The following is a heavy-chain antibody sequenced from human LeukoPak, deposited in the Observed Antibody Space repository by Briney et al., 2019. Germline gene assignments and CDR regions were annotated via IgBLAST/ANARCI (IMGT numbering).Heavy chain of an antibody. CDR3: AKLYYYGSGSYYKAKYYFDY. CDR2: ISGSGGST. J-gene: IGHJ4*02. V-gene: IGHV3-23*01. D-gene: IGHD3-10*01. CDR1: GFTFSSYA. Sequence: GGPLRLSCAASGFTFSSYAMSWVRQAPGKGLEWVSAISGSGGSTYYADSVKGRFTISRDNSKNTLYLQMNSLRAEDTAVYYCAKLYYYGSGSYYKAKYYFDYWGQGTLVTVSS.